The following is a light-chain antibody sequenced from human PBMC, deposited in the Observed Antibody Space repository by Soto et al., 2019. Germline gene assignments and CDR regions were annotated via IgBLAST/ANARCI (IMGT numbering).Light chain of an antibody. J-gene: IGKJ1*01. CDR1: QSISSW. CDR2: KAS. Sequence: DIQMTQSPSTLSASVGDRVTITCRASQSISSWLAWYQQKPGKAPKLLIYKASSLESGVTSRFSGRGSGTEFTLTISSLQPDDFATYNCQQFNNYPWTFGQGTRVEIK. CDR3: QQFNNYPWT. V-gene: IGKV1-5*03.